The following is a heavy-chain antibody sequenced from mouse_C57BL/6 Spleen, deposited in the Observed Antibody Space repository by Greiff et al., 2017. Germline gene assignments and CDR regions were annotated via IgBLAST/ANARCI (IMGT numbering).Heavy chain of an antibody. D-gene: IGHD1-1*01. J-gene: IGHJ2*01. Sequence: QVQLQPSGAELVKPGASLKLSCKASGYTFTSYWMHWVKQRPGRGLEWIGRIDPNSGGTKYNEKFKSKATLTVVKPPSTAYRQLSSLTSEDSAVYYCARTTVVEDYWGQGTTLTVSS. CDR3: ARTTVVEDY. CDR2: IDPNSGGT. CDR1: GYTFTSYW. V-gene: IGHV1-72*01.